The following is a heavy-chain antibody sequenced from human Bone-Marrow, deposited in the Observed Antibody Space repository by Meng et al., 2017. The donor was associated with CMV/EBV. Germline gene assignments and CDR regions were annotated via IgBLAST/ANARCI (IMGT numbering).Heavy chain of an antibody. Sequence: GTFADYSWGWIRRSPGKGLKWIGDISHSGSTNYNPSLKSRVTISLITSRIQFSLKLSSVTAADTGVFYCARGQPNYNFWSGYYYFDLWGQGTLVTVSS. V-gene: IGHV4-34*01. CDR1: GTFADYS. D-gene: IGHD3-3*01. CDR2: ISHSGST. CDR3: ARGQPNYNFWSGYYYFDL. J-gene: IGHJ4*02.